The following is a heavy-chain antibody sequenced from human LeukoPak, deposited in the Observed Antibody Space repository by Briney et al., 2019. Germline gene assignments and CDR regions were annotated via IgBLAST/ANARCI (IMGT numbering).Heavy chain of an antibody. Sequence: ASVKHSCKASGYTFTSYGISWVREAPGQGLEWMGGIIPIFGTASYAQKFQGRVTITADKSTSTAYMELSSLRSEDTAVYYCARFSGVDSSSWHWFDPWGQGTLVTVSS. CDR2: IIPIFGTA. V-gene: IGHV1-69*06. D-gene: IGHD6-13*01. CDR3: ARFSGVDSSSWHWFDP. CDR1: GYTFTSYG. J-gene: IGHJ5*02.